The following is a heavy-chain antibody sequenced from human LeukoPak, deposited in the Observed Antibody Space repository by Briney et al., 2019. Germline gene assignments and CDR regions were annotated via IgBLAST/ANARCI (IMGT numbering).Heavy chain of an antibody. V-gene: IGHV3-11*05. J-gene: IGHJ4*02. CDR3: ARDNGD. CDR2: ISGSGIFT. CDR1: GLTISDSD. Sequence: GGSLRLSCAASGLTISDSDMSWIRQAPGKGLEWVSYISGSGIFTKYADSVKGRFTIARDNAKNSLHMRMNSLGAEDTAVYYCARDNGDWGQGTLVTVSS. D-gene: IGHD4-17*01.